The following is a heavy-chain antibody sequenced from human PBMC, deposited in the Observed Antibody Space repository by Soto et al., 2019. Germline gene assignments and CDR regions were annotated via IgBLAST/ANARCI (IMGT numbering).Heavy chain of an antibody. CDR3: ATSYGSGSTHFDS. J-gene: IGHJ4*02. Sequence: QVQLVQSGPEVKKPGSSVKVSCTASGGTFNSYTLNWVRQAPGQRPEWVGRVNPIVGMSTSASKFQGRVTLTADKSPYSAYMDLTGLKSADTAVYYCATSYGSGSTHFDSWGQGTLVTVAS. V-gene: IGHV1-69*02. CDR1: GGTFNSYT. CDR2: VNPIVGMS. D-gene: IGHD3-10*01.